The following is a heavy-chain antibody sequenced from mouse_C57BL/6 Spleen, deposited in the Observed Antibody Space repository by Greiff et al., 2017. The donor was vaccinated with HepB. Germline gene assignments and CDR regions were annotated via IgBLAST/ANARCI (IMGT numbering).Heavy chain of an antibody. Sequence: EVNLVESGGGLVKPGGSLKLSCAASGFTFSDYGMHWVRQAPEKGLEWVAYISSGSSTIYYADTVKGRFTISRDNAKNTLFLQMTSLRSEDTAMYYCARSTVVPFYWYFDVWGTGTTVTVSS. CDR3: ARSTVVPFYWYFDV. V-gene: IGHV5-17*01. D-gene: IGHD1-1*01. CDR2: ISSGSSTI. CDR1: GFTFSDYG. J-gene: IGHJ1*03.